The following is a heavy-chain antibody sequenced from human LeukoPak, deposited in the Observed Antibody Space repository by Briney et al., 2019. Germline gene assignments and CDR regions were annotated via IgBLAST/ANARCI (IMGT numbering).Heavy chain of an antibody. V-gene: IGHV3-30*18. CDR2: ISYDGSNK. Sequence: GGSLRLSCAASGFTFSSYGMHWVRQAPGKGLEWVAVISYDGSNKYYADSVKGRFTISRDNSKNTLYLQMNSLRAEDTAVYYCAKGNVVVVITTIFDYWGQGTLVTVSS. CDR1: GFTFSSYG. D-gene: IGHD3-22*01. CDR3: AKGNVVVVITTIFDY. J-gene: IGHJ4*02.